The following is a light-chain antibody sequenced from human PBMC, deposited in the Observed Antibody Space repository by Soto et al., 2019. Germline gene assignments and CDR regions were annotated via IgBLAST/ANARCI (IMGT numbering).Light chain of an antibody. J-gene: IGKJ2*01. V-gene: IGKV1-39*01. CDR3: QQTHRPPYS. CDR2: AAS. CDR1: QSIVTY. Sequence: DIQMTQSPDSLSASVGDRVTITCRASQSIVTYLNRYQQKPGKAPNLLVYAASSLQGGVPSRFSGSGSGTDFTLTISTLQPEDFATYFCQQTHRPPYSIGQGTKLEI.